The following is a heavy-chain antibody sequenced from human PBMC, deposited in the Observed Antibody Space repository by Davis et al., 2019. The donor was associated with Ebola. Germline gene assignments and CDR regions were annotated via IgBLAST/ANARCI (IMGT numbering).Heavy chain of an antibody. Sequence: ASVKVSCKASGYTFTSYDINWVRQATGQGLEWMGWMNPNSGNTGYAQKFQGRVTITRNTSISTAYMELSRLRSDDTAVYYCAYPLGDHFDYWGQGTLVTVSS. CDR2: MNPNSGNT. J-gene: IGHJ4*02. V-gene: IGHV1-8*03. CDR3: AYPLGDHFDY. CDR1: GYTFTSYD. D-gene: IGHD2-21*01.